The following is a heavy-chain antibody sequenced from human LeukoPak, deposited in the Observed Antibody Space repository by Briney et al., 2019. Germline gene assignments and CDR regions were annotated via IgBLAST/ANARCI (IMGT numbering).Heavy chain of an antibody. Sequence: SVKVSCKASAGTFNSYAISWVRQAPGQGLEWMGRITPLSATPSQSQWIQGRVTITADISTNTVYLDLSSLRSEDTALYFCAGDPPGTPVGFDVWGQGTMVTVSS. J-gene: IGHJ3*01. CDR3: AGDPPGTPVGFDV. D-gene: IGHD3-10*01. CDR2: ITPLSATP. CDR1: AGTFNSYA. V-gene: IGHV1-69*06.